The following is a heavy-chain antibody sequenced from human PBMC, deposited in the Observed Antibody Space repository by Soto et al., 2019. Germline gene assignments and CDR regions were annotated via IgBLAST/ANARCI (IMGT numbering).Heavy chain of an antibody. D-gene: IGHD3-16*01. CDR1: GGSTSSDNY. Sequence: QVQLQESGPGLVKPSQTLSLTCTVSGGSTSSDNYWGCIRQPPGKGLEWLGHIYYSGNTDYNPSLKSRLAISIDTSKNQFSLKLSSVTAADTAVYFCAREGGESSDGLYYFDSWGQGSLVTVSS. CDR2: IYYSGNT. J-gene: IGHJ4*02. V-gene: IGHV4-30-4*01. CDR3: AREGGESSDGLYYFDS.